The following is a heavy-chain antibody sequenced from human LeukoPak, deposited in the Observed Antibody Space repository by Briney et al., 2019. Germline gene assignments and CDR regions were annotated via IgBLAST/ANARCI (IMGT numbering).Heavy chain of an antibody. CDR2: IRSKAYGGTT. CDR3: TRVGNPITMVRGDTPPFDY. D-gene: IGHD3-10*01. Sequence: PGGSLRLSCTASGFTFGDYAMSWVRQAPGKGLEWVGFIRSKAYGGTTEYAASVKGRFTISRDDSKSIAYLQMNSLKTEDTAVYYCTRVGNPITMVRGDTPPFDYWGQGTLVTVSS. J-gene: IGHJ4*02. CDR1: GFTFGDYA. V-gene: IGHV3-49*04.